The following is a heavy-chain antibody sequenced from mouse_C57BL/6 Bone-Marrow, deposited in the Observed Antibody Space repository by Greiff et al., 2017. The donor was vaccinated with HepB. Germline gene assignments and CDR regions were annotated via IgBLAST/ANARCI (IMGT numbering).Heavy chain of an antibody. Sequence: DVMLVESGGGLVQPGGSLKLSCAASGFTFSDYYMYWVRQTPEKRLEWVAYISNGGGSTYYPDTVKGRFTISRDNAKNTLYLQMSRLKSEDTAMYYCASGSSPWFAYWGQGTLVTVSA. D-gene: IGHD1-1*01. V-gene: IGHV5-12*01. CDR1: GFTFSDYY. CDR2: ISNGGGST. J-gene: IGHJ3*01. CDR3: ASGSSPWFAY.